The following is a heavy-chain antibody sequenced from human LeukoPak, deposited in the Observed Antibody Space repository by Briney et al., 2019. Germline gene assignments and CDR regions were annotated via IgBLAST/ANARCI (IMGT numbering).Heavy chain of an antibody. CDR3: ARAPYSSSSARHIDY. D-gene: IGHD6-6*01. CDR2: IYYSGST. J-gene: IGHJ4*02. Sequence: PSQTLSLTCTVSGSSISSGDYYWSWIRQPPGKGLEWIGYIYYSGSTYYNPSLKSRITISVDTSKNQFSLKLSSVTAADTAVYYCARAPYSSSSARHIDYWGQGTLITVSS. V-gene: IGHV4-30-4*01. CDR1: GSSISSGDYY.